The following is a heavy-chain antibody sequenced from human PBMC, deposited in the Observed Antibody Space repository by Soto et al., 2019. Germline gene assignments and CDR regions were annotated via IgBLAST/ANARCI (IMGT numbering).Heavy chain of an antibody. Sequence: ASVKVSCKVSGYTLTELSMHWVRQAPGKGLEWMGGFDPEDGETIYAQKFQGRVTMTRNTSISTAYMELSSLRSEDTAVYYCASPARNYDFWSGYSFDIWGQGTMVTVSS. CDR1: GYTLTELS. CDR2: FDPEDGET. CDR3: ASPARNYDFWSGYSFDI. V-gene: IGHV1-24*01. J-gene: IGHJ3*02. D-gene: IGHD3-3*01.